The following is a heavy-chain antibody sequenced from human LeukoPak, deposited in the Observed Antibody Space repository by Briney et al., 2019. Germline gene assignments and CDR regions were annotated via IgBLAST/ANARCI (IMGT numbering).Heavy chain of an antibody. D-gene: IGHD5-18*01. CDR2: ISYDEKNK. V-gene: IGHV3-30*02. Sequence: GGSLRLSCAASGFTFSNYGMHWVRQAPGKGLEWVAFISYDEKNKYYADSVKGRFTISRDNSKNTLYLQMNSLRAGDTAVYYCAKVRYSYGSYDFDYWGQGTLVTVSS. CDR1: GFTFSNYG. CDR3: AKVRYSYGSYDFDY. J-gene: IGHJ4*02.